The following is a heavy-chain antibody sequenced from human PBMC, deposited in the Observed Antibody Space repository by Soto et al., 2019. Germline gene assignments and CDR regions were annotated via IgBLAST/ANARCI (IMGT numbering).Heavy chain of an antibody. J-gene: IGHJ4*02. CDR2: IYPGDSDT. Sequence: GESLKISCKGSGYSFTSYWIGWVRQMPGKGLEWMGIIYPGDSDTRYSPSFQGQVTISADKSISTAYLQWSSLKASDTAMYYCARLLSIAAAGPSGTFDYWGQGTLVTVSS. CDR3: ARLLSIAAAGPSGTFDY. CDR1: GYSFTSYW. V-gene: IGHV5-51*01. D-gene: IGHD6-13*01.